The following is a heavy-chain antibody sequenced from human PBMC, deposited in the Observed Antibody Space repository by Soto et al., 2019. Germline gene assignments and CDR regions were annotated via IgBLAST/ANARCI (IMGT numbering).Heavy chain of an antibody. Sequence: QVQLHESGPGLVKPSQTLSLTCTVSGGSISSGDYYWNWIRQPPGKGLEWIGSIYYSGSTYYSPSLKGQVPLSVGPSTNHFSLKLTPVTAPARPFINWAREDPGACSSPSSSDVFDLGARGTMVAVPS. J-gene: IGHJ3*01. CDR3: AREDPGACSSPSSSDVFDL. D-gene: IGHD2-2*01. CDR2: IYYSGST. CDR1: GGSISSGDYY. V-gene: IGHV4-30-4*01.